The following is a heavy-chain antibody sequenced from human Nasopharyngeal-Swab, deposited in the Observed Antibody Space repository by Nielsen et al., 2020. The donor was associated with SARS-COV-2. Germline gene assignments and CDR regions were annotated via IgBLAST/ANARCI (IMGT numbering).Heavy chain of an antibody. J-gene: IGHJ6*02. V-gene: IGHV3-74*01. CDR3: ARESIAAAGPGMDV. CDR1: GFIFSSYW. Sequence: GESLKISCAASGFIFSSYWMHWVRQAPGKGLVWVSRIKSDGSSTSYADSVKGRFTISRDNAKNTLFLQMSSLRAEDTAVYYCARESIAAAGPGMDVWGQGTTVTVSS. D-gene: IGHD6-13*01. CDR2: IKSDGSST.